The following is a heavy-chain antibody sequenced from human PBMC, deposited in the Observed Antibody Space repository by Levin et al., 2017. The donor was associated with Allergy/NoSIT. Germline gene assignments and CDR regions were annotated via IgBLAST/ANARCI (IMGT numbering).Heavy chain of an antibody. V-gene: IGHV3-21*01. J-gene: IGHJ6*02. CDR2: ISSSSSYI. Sequence: GESLKISCAASGFTFASYSMNWVRQAPGQGLEWVSLISSSSSYISYTDSVKGRFTISRDNAKNSLYLQMDSLRGEDTAVYYCARSRFGSGAPRDYYFGMDVWGQGTTVTVSS. CDR3: ARSRFGSGAPRDYYFGMDV. D-gene: IGHD3-10*01. CDR1: GFTFASYS.